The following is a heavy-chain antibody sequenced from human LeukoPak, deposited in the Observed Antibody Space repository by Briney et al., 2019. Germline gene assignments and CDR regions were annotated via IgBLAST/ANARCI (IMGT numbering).Heavy chain of an antibody. CDR1: GFTFSNYG. CDR3: VKDNPLDY. Sequence: PGGSLRLSCGASGFTFSNYGMLWVRQAPGKGLEWVAFIRYDGNNKLYADSMKGRFTISRDNSKNTLYLNINSLRAEDTAVYYCVKDNPLDYWGQGTLVIVSS. CDR2: IRYDGNNK. J-gene: IGHJ4*02. V-gene: IGHV3-30*02. D-gene: IGHD1-14*01.